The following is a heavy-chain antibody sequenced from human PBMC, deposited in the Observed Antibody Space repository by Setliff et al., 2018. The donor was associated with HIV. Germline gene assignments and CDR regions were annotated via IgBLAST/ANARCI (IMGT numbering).Heavy chain of an antibody. CDR1: GYTFTGYY. CDR2: INPNSGPT. Sequence: ASVKVSCKTSGYTFTGYYIHWVRQAPGQGLEWMGRINPNSGPTNYAQKFQGRVTMTRDTSISTAYMELSRLRSDDTAVYYCARDFFGQRVGATLGYCGQGTLVTVSS. D-gene: IGHD1-26*01. CDR3: ARDFFGQRVGATLGY. V-gene: IGHV1-2*06. J-gene: IGHJ4*02.